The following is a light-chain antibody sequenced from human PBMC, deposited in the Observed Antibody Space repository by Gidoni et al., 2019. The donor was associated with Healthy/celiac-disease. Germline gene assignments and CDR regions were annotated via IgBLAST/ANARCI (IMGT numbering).Light chain of an antibody. CDR1: QSVSSN. J-gene: IGKJ2*01. V-gene: IGKV3-15*01. CDR3: QQYNNWPYT. CDR2: GPS. Sequence: EIVMTQSPATLSVSPGERATLSCRASQSVSSNLAWYQQKPGQTPRLLIYGPSTRAPGIPARFSGSGSGTEFTLTISSLQSEDFAVYYCQQYNNWPYTFGQXTKLKIK.